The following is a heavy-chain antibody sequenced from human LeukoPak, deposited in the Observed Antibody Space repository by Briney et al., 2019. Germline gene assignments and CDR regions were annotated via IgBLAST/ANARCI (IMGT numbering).Heavy chain of an antibody. CDR2: ISYDGSNK. Sequence: GGSLRLSCAASGFTFSSYGMHWVRQAPGKGLEWVAVISYDGSNKYYADSVKGRFTISRDNSKNTLYLQMNSLRAEDTAVYYCAKSSIAAAGTSDWFDPWGRGTLVTVSS. CDR3: AKSSIAAAGTSDWFDP. CDR1: GFTFSSYG. J-gene: IGHJ5*02. V-gene: IGHV3-30*18. D-gene: IGHD6-13*01.